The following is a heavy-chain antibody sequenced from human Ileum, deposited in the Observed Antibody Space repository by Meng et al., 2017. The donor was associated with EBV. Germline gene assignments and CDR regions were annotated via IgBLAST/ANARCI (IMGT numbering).Heavy chain of an antibody. D-gene: IGHD5-18*01. Sequence: LQTAVRGLARHPRLSAPSCRCSGGSLSSSYGWGWARPPPGKGLGWIGEIFHSGSNNYNPSLKSRVTVSVDKSKNQFSLNLNSVTAADTALYYCAAHIGNNYGPYDYWGQGTLVTVSS. CDR2: IFHSGSN. J-gene: IGHJ4*02. CDR1: GGSLSSSYG. CDR3: AAHIGNNYGPYDY. V-gene: IGHV4-4*03.